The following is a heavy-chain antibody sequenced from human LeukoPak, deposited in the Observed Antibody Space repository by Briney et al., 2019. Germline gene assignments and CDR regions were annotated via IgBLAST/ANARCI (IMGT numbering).Heavy chain of an antibody. V-gene: IGHV1-2*02. CDR3: ARGDAFWGASYRYWFDP. CDR1: GYTFTDYH. D-gene: IGHD3-3*01. CDR2: INPNNGGT. Sequence: ASVKVSCKASGYTFTDYHMHWVRQAPGQGLEWMGWINPNNGGTKYAQEFEGRVTMTRDTSISTAYMEVSRLRSDDTAVYYCARGDAFWGASYRYWFDPWGLGTLVTVSS. J-gene: IGHJ5*02.